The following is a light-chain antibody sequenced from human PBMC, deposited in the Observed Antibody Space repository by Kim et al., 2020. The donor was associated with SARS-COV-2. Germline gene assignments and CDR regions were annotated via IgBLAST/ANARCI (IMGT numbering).Light chain of an antibody. CDR1: SSDIGSNNY. CDR3: CSYAGSYALV. Sequence: GQTVTISCSGSSSDIGSNNYASCQQQPPTNAPKLMIYDDSRPPSRLADRFSCSKAGYTALLTIAGQQAEDEAYYCGCSYAGSYALVFGGGTQLTVL. CDR2: DDS. V-gene: IGLV2-11*01. J-gene: IGLJ3*02.